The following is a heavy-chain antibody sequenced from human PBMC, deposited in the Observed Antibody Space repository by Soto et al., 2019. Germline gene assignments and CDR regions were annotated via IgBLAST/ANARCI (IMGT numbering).Heavy chain of an antibody. D-gene: IGHD2-8*01. CDR3: GTAWELVYDITGHNYYYGMDV. J-gene: IGHJ6*02. V-gene: IGHV1-46*01. CDR2: INPSGGST. CDR1: GYTFTSYY. Sequence: ASVKVSCKASGYTFTSYYMHWVRQAPGQGLEWMGIINPSGGSTSYAQKFQGRVTMTRDTSTSTVYMELSSLRSEDTAVYYCGTAWELVYDITGHNYYYGMDVWDQGTTVTVSS.